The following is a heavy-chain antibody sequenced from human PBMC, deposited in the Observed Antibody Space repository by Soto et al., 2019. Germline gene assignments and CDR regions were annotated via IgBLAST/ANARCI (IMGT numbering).Heavy chain of an antibody. CDR3: ARDPVVAATINWFDP. CDR2: IIPILGIA. CDR1: GGTFSSYT. D-gene: IGHD2-15*01. Sequence: SVKVSCKASGGTFSSYTIGWVRQAPGQGLEWMGRIIPILGIANYAQKFQGRVTITADKSTSTAYMELSSLRSEDTAVYYCARDPVVAATINWFDPWGQGTLVTVSS. J-gene: IGHJ5*02. V-gene: IGHV1-69*04.